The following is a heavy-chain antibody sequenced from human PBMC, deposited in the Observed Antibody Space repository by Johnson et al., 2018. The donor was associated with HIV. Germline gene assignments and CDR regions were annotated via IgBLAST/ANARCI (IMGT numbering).Heavy chain of an antibody. Sequence: VQLVESGGGVVQPGRSLRLSCAASGFTFSSYAMHWVRQAPGKGLEWVAVISYDGSNKYYADSVKGRFTISRDNSKNTLYLQMNSLKTEDTAVYYCTTQTSGSYEAFDIWGQGTLVTVSS. V-gene: IGHV3-30-3*01. J-gene: IGHJ3*02. D-gene: IGHD1-26*01. CDR3: TTQTSGSYEAFDI. CDR1: GFTFSSYA. CDR2: ISYDGSNK.